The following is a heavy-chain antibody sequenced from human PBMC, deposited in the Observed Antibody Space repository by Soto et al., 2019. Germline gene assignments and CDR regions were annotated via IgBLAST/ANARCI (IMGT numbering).Heavy chain of an antibody. V-gene: IGHV4-59*08. D-gene: IGHD3-10*01. CDR3: ARLEGSGSYYHRHFDY. Sequence: QVQLQESGPGLVKPSETLSLTCTVSGGSISSYYWSWIRQPPGKGLEWIGYIYYSGSTNYNPSLKGRVTISVDTSKNQFSLKVSSVTAADTAVYYCARLEGSGSYYHRHFDYWGQGTLVTVSS. J-gene: IGHJ4*02. CDR1: GGSISSYY. CDR2: IYYSGST.